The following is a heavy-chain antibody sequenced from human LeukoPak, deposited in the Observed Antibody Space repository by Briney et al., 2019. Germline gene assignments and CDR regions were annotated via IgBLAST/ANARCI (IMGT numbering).Heavy chain of an antibody. Sequence: GGSLRLSCATSGFTFDDYSRYRGPPAPGKGLEWVSHISWNSGSIGYADSVRGRFTISRDNAKKSLYLQMNSLRAEDTALYYCAKGISTSSQRSPFDYWGQGTLFTVSS. CDR1: GFTFDDYS. CDR3: AKGISTSSQRSPFDY. V-gene: IGHV3-9*01. J-gene: IGHJ4*02. D-gene: IGHD2-2*01. CDR2: ISWNSGSI.